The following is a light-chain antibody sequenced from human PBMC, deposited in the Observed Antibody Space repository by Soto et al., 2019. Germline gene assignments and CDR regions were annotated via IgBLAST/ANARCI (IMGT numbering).Light chain of an antibody. CDR3: QQYNDWPPLT. CDR2: GAS. J-gene: IGKJ4*01. CDR1: QSVNTN. Sequence: EPVITQSAATQSVSPGERNTPSCRASQSVNTNLAWYQQKPGQAPRLLIFGASIRATGVPDRFSGSGSGTEFTLSISSLQSEDSAVYYCQQYNDWPPLTFGGGTKVDIK. V-gene: IGKV3-15*01.